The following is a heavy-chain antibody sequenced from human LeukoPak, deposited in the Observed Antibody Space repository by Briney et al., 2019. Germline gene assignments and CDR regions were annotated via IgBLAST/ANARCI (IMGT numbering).Heavy chain of an antibody. CDR3: ARTVVVPAASEYYFDY. D-gene: IGHD2-2*01. CDR2: IYYSGST. CDR1: GGSISSGGYY. J-gene: IGHJ4*02. Sequence: SETLSLTCTVSGGSISSGGYYWSWLRQHPGKGLEWIGYIYYSGSTYYNPSLKSRVTISVDTSKNQFSLKLSSVTAADTAVYYCARTVVVPAASEYYFDYWGQGTLVTVSS. V-gene: IGHV4-31*03.